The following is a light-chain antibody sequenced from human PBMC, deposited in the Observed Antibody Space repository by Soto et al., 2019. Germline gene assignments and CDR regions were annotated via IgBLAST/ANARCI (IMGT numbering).Light chain of an antibody. J-gene: IGKJ3*01. CDR3: QQYNTWPLT. CDR1: QSVSSN. Sequence: ETVMTQSPATLSVSPGERPTLSCRASQSVSSNLAWYQQKPGQAPRLLIYDASTRATGIPARFSGSGSGTEFTHTFSSLQSEDFAVYYCQQYNTWPLTFGPGTNVDIK. V-gene: IGKV3-15*01. CDR2: DAS.